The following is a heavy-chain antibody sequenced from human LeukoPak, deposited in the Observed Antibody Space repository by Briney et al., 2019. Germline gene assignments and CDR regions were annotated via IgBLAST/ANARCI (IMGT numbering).Heavy chain of an antibody. CDR2: ISPSGGST. V-gene: IGHV1-46*01. D-gene: IGHD5-24*01. CDR3: ARDNSVRDEAWWFNP. J-gene: IGHJ5*02. CDR1: GYTFTSNY. Sequence: ASVKVSCKAFGYTFTSNYMHGVRQAPGQGPEGMGVISPSGGSTTYAQKFQGRVTLTRDMSTSTDYLELSSLRSEDTAVYYCARDNSVRDEAWWFNPWGQGPLVTVSS.